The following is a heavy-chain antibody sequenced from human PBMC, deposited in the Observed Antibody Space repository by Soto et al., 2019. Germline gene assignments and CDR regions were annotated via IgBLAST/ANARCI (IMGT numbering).Heavy chain of an antibody. CDR1: GFTFSSYG. Sequence: QVQLVESGGGVVQPGRSLRLSCAASGFTFSSYGMHWVRQAPGKGLEWVAVIWYDGSNKYYADSVKGRFTISRDNSKNTLYLQMNSLRAEDTAVYYCERESGRPLIDYWGQGTLVTVSS. V-gene: IGHV3-33*01. J-gene: IGHJ4*02. D-gene: IGHD1-26*01. CDR3: ERESGRPLIDY. CDR2: IWYDGSNK.